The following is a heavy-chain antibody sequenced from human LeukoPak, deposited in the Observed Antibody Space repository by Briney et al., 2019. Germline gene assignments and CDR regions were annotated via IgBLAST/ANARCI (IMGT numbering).Heavy chain of an antibody. V-gene: IGHV3-48*01. CDR1: GFTFSSYS. Sequence: GGSLRLSCAASGFTFSSYSMYWVRQAPGKGLEWVSYISSSSSTIYYADSVKGRFTISRDNAKNSLYLQMNSLRAEDTAVYYCARISQAVAGTDWGQGTLVTVSS. CDR2: ISSSSSTI. CDR3: ARISQAVAGTD. D-gene: IGHD6-19*01. J-gene: IGHJ4*02.